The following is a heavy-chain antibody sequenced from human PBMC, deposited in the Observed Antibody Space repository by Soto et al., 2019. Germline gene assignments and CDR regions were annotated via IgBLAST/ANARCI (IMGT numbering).Heavy chain of an antibody. D-gene: IGHD1-1*01. CDR3: GKGYWKGDV. CDR1: GFTFSTYA. Sequence: EVQLLESGGGLVQPGGSLRLSCAASGFTFSTYAMNWVRQAQGNGLEWVSAISGSGGSIHYADSVKGRFTISRDNSKNTLYLQMNSLRDEDTAVYHGGKGYWKGDVWGQGTTVTVSS. J-gene: IGHJ6*02. V-gene: IGHV3-23*01. CDR2: ISGSGGSI.